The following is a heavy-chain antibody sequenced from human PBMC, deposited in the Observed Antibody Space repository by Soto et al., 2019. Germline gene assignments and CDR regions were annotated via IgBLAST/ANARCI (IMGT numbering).Heavy chain of an antibody. D-gene: IGHD3-3*01. CDR1: GGSVSSSSYY. J-gene: IGHJ4*02. CDR3: GRLEVRATIAYYFDY. CDR2: VYYSGST. V-gene: IGHV4-39*01. Sequence: QLQLQESGPGLVKPSETLSLTCTVSGGSVSSSSYYWGWVRQPPGKGLEWIGSVYYSGSTYYNPSLEGRVTMTVDESKNQCFQKVMSLSAAESAVYYRGRLEVRATIAYYFDYWGQGALVTVSS.